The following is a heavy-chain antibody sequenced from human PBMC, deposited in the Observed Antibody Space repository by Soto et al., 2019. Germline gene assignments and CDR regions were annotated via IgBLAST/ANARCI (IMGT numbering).Heavy chain of an antibody. CDR3: ALWGFRDGNNTKYNYCGMDV. J-gene: IGHJ6*02. V-gene: IGHV1-69*01. Sequence: VQLVQSGAEVKKPGSSVQLSCKASGGTFNRYTISWVRQAHGQGLEWMGGIIPNYGTANYEQKFQGRVAIIAEESTIAAYMELRSLRSEDTAVYYCALWGFRDGNNTKYNYCGMDVWGQGTTVTVSS. CDR2: IIPNYGTA. CDR1: GGTFNRYT. D-gene: IGHD3-10*01.